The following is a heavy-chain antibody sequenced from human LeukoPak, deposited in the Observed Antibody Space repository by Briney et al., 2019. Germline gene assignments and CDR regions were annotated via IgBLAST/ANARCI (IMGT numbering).Heavy chain of an antibody. CDR3: ARSLGATGH. Sequence: NPGGSLRLSCAVSGFTFSNTWMTWVRQAPGKGLEWIGEIYHSGSTNYNPSLKSRVTISVNKSKNQFSLKLSSVTTADTAVYYCARSLGATGHWGQGTLVTVSS. V-gene: IGHV4-4*02. D-gene: IGHD1-26*01. CDR1: GFTFSNTW. J-gene: IGHJ4*02. CDR2: IYHSGST.